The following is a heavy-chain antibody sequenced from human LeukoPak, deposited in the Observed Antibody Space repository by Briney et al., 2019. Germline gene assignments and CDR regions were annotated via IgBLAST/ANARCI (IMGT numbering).Heavy chain of an antibody. CDR3: ATDRGWLQFDS. J-gene: IGHJ4*02. D-gene: IGHD5-24*01. CDR1: GFTFSSYG. V-gene: IGHV3-7*05. CDR2: IKPDGSEI. Sequence: QPGRSLRLSCAASGFTFSSYGMHWVRQAPGKGLEWVANIKPDGSEINYVDSVRGRFTISRDNARNSLYLQMNSLRTDDTAVYYCATDRGWLQFDSWGQGTLVTVSS.